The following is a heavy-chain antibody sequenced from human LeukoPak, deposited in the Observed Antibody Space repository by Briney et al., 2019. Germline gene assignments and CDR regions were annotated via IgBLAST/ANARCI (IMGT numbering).Heavy chain of an antibody. CDR3: ASSPPTGTTWYFDL. Sequence: GGSLRLSCAASGFTFSSYAMHWVRQAPGQGLESVSAISSNGGSTYYANSVKGRFTISRDNSKNTLYLQMGSLRIEDMAVYYCASSPPTGTTWYFDLWGRGTMVTVSS. D-gene: IGHD1-7*01. CDR2: ISSNGGST. V-gene: IGHV3-64*01. CDR1: GFTFSSYA. J-gene: IGHJ2*01.